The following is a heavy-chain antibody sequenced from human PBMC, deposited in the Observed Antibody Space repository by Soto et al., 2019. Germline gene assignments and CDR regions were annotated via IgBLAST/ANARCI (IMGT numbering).Heavy chain of an antibody. V-gene: IGHV3-30*18. D-gene: IGHD6-19*01. J-gene: IGHJ3*02. Sequence: GGSLRLSCAASGFTFSSYGMHWVRQAPGKGLEWVAVISYDGSNKYYADSVKGRFTISRDNSKNTLYLQMNSLRAEDTAVYYCAKVDIAVTDAFDIWGHGTMVTVSS. CDR3: AKVDIAVTDAFDI. CDR1: GFTFSSYG. CDR2: ISYDGSNK.